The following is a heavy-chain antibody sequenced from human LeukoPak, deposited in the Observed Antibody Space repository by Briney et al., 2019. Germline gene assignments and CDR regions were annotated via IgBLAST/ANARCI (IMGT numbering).Heavy chain of an antibody. V-gene: IGHV4-59*01. CDR3: AREREGPGYCSSTSCPRYNWFDP. CDR2: IYYSGST. CDR1: GGSISSYY. J-gene: IGHJ5*02. D-gene: IGHD2-2*01. Sequence: PSETLSLTCTVSGGSISSYYWSWIRQPPGKGLEWIGYIYYSGSTNYNPSLKSRVTISVDTSKNQFSLKLSSVTAADTAVYYCAREREGPGYCSSTSCPRYNWFDPWGQGTLVTVSS.